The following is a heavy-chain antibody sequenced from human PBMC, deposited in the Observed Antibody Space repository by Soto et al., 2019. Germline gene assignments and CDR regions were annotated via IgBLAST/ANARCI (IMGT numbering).Heavy chain of an antibody. Sequence: ASVKVSCKASGFTFTKHAIHWVRQAPGQGLEWMGWINAGNGDTGFSENFQGRVTITADTSASTAFMELSSLISDDTAVYYCAKDRALTIFGVVISSTFDFWGQGTLVTVSS. CDR1: GFTFTKHA. V-gene: IGHV1-3*01. CDR3: AKDRALTIFGVVISSTFDF. D-gene: IGHD3-3*01. J-gene: IGHJ4*02. CDR2: INAGNGDT.